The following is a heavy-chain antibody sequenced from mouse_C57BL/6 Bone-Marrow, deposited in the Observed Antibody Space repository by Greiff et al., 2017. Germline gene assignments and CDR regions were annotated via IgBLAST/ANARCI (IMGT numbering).Heavy chain of an antibody. D-gene: IGHD2-1*01. Sequence: QVQLQQPGAELVKPGASVKMSCKASGYTFTSSWITWVKQRPGQGLEWIGDIYPGSGSTNYNEKFKSKSTLTVDTSSSTAYMQLSSLTSEDSAVYCCARRSGWGNYAWFAYWGKRTLVTVSA. CDR3: ARRSGWGNYAWFAY. J-gene: IGHJ3*01. CDR1: GYTFTSSW. CDR2: IYPGSGST. V-gene: IGHV1-55*01.